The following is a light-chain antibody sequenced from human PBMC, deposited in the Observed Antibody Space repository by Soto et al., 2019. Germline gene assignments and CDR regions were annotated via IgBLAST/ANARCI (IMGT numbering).Light chain of an antibody. Sequence: MMSRQSRVTLSSPPGERATLSCKASRSVRSNLAWYQKKPGQAPRLLISGASTRATGITDRFSGSGSGTEFTLTINSLQSEDFAVYYCQHATVLPGTFAQGTXVDI. CDR3: QHATVLPGT. CDR2: GAS. CDR1: RSVRSN. J-gene: IGKJ1*01. V-gene: IGKV3-15*01.